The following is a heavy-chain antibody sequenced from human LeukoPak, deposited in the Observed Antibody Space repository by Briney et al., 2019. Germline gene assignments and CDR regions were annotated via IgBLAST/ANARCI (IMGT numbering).Heavy chain of an antibody. CDR3: ARLSRGSCYY. Sequence: SETLSLTCTVSGGSISSSTYYGGWIRQPPGKGLEWIGSIYYSGSTYYNPSLKSRVSISVDTSKNQFSLKLSSVTAADTAVYYCARLSRGSCYYWGQGTLVTVSS. CDR2: IYYSGST. J-gene: IGHJ4*02. V-gene: IGHV4-39*01. CDR1: GGSISSSTYY. D-gene: IGHD3-10*01.